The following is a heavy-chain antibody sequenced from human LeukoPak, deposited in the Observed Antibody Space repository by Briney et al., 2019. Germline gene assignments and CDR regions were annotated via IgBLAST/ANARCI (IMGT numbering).Heavy chain of an antibody. V-gene: IGHV3-23*01. D-gene: IGHD3-10*01. CDR3: ARANYYGSGRAAFDI. CDR1: GFTFSSYA. Sequence: GGSLRLSCAASGFTFSSYAMSWVRQAPGKGLEWVSAISGSGGSTYYADSVKGRFTISRDNAKNTLYLQMNSLRAEDTAVYYCARANYYGSGRAAFDIWGQGTMVTVSS. CDR2: ISGSGGST. J-gene: IGHJ3*02.